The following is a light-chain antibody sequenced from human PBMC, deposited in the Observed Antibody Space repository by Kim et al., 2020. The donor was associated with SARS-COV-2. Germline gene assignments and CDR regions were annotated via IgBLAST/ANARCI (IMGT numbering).Light chain of an antibody. CDR1: TIGSMN. CDR2: YDT. V-gene: IGLV3-21*04. CDR3: QVWDSRSDHLV. Sequence: PGKTARITGGGNTIGSMNVHCYQLRPGQAPVLVIYYDTDRPSGIPERFSGSNSGNTATLTISRVEAGDEADYYCQVWDSRSDHLVFGGGTQLTVL. J-gene: IGLJ2*01.